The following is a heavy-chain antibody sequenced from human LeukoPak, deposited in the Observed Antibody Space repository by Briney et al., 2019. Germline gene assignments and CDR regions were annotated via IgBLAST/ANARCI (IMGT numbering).Heavy chain of an antibody. Sequence: ASVKVSCKASGYTFADYYVHWVRQAPGQGLEWMGWINSNSGSTSYAQNFQGRVTMTRDTSISTLYVELSSLRSDDTAVYYCARVRVYSSGWNFDYWGQGTLVTVSS. V-gene: IGHV1-2*02. CDR2: INSNSGST. J-gene: IGHJ4*02. D-gene: IGHD6-19*01. CDR3: ARVRVYSSGWNFDY. CDR1: GYTFADYY.